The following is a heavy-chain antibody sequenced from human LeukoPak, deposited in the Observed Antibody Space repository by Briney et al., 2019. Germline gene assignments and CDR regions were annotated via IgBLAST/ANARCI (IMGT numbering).Heavy chain of an antibody. D-gene: IGHD3-3*01. V-gene: IGHV4-30-4*08. J-gene: IGHJ4*02. CDR2: IYYSGST. CDR3: ARAHFYDFWSGYYYFDY. Sequence: SWVRQPPGKGLEWIGYIYYSGSTYYNPSLKSRVTISVDTSKNQFSLKLSSVTAADTAVYYCARAHFYDFWSGYYYFDYWGQGTLVTVSS.